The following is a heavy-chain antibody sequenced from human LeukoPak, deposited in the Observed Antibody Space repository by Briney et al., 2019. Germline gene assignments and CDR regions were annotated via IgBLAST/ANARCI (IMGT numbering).Heavy chain of an antibody. Sequence: PGGSLRLSCAASGFTFSSYGMHWVRQAPGKGLEWVAFIRYDGSNKYYADSVKGRFTISRDNSKNTLYLQMNSLRAEDTAVYYCARDTRYYYDSRDPIWGQGTMVTVSS. V-gene: IGHV3-30*02. CDR3: ARDTRYYYDSRDPI. D-gene: IGHD3-22*01. CDR2: IRYDGSNK. J-gene: IGHJ3*02. CDR1: GFTFSSYG.